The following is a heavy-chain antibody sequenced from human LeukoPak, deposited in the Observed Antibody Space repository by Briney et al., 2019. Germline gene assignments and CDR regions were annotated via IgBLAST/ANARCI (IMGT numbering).Heavy chain of an antibody. CDR2: ISSRGSTI. D-gene: IGHD6-13*01. J-gene: IGHJ4*02. V-gene: IGHV3-11*04. CDR1: GFTFSDYY. CDR3: ARDFIAAAGNYFDY. Sequence: GGSLRLSCAVSGFTFSDYYMSWIRQAPGKGLEWVSYISSRGSTIYYADSVKGRFTISRDNAKNSLYLQMNSLRAEDTAVYYCARDFIAAAGNYFDYWGQGTLVTVSS.